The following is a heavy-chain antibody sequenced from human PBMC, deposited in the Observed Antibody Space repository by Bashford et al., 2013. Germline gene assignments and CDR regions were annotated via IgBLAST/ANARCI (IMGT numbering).Heavy chain of an antibody. V-gene: IGHV1-2*02. CDR2: IRPMTGGT. Sequence: ASVKVSCKAFLGLRPSPTYYIHWVRQAPGHGLEWLGWIRPMTGGTNVAPKFQGRVTLTMDKSTATAYMELYRLTFDDTAVYFCAKAASRPAFGFDPWGPGGPWSPSPQ. CDR1: LGLRPSPTYY. J-gene: IGHJ5*02. D-gene: IGHD6-13*01. CDR3: AKAASRPAFGFDP.